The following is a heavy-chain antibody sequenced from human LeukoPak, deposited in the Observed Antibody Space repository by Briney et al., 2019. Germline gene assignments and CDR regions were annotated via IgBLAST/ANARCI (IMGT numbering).Heavy chain of an antibody. CDR1: GFTFSSYA. CDR2: ISYDGSNK. Sequence: GGSLRLSCAASGFTFSSYAMHWVRQAPGKGLEGVAVISYDGSNKYYADSVKGRFTISRDNSKNTLYLQMNSLRAEDTAVYYCARDQLGSRWLQSRGGFDYWGQGTLVTVSS. J-gene: IGHJ4*02. D-gene: IGHD5-24*01. V-gene: IGHV3-30-3*01. CDR3: ARDQLGSRWLQSRGGFDY.